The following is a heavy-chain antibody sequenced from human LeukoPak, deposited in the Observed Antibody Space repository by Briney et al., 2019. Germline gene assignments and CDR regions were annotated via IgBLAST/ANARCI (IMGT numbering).Heavy chain of an antibody. CDR1: GFTFSDYY. J-gene: IGHJ4*02. D-gene: IGHD6-19*01. CDR2: ISSSGSTI. Sequence: GGSLRLSCAASGFTFSDYYMSWIRQAPGKGLEWVSYISSSGSTIYYADSVKGRFTISRDNSQNTLYLQLNSLRAEDTAVYYCTKRSAVAGPNFDYWGQGTVVTVSS. V-gene: IGHV3-11*01. CDR3: TKRSAVAGPNFDY.